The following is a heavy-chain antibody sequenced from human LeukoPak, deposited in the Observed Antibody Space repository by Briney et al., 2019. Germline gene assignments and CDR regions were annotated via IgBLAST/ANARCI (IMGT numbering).Heavy chain of an antibody. CDR2: IYYSGST. J-gene: IGHJ6*02. V-gene: IGHV4-59*08. CDR1: GGSISSYY. CDR3: ARHVSTYYYYYGMDV. Sequence: PSETLSLTCTVSGGSISSYYWSWIRQPPGKGLEWIGYIYYSGSTNYNPSLKSRVTISVDTSKNQFSLKLSSVTAADTAVYYCARHVSTYYYYYGMDVWGQGTTVTVSS. D-gene: IGHD2-2*01.